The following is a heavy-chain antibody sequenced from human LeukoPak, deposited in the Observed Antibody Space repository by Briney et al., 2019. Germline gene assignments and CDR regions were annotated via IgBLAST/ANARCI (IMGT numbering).Heavy chain of an antibody. J-gene: IGHJ6*01. CDR2: ISDSGGST. Sequence: GGSLRLSCAVSGITLSNYGMSWVRQAPGKGLEWVAGISDSGGSTSYADSVKGRFTISRDNSKNTLYLEMNSLRAEDTAIYYCAKMKGHPLPKYYMDVWGQGTTVTVSS. CDR3: AKMKGHPLPKYYMDV. V-gene: IGHV3-23*01. CDR1: GITLSNYG. D-gene: IGHD1-26*01.